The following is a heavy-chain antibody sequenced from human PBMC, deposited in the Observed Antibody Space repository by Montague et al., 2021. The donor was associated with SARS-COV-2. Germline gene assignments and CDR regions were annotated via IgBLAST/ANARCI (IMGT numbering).Heavy chain of an antibody. V-gene: IGHV6-1*01. J-gene: IGHJ4*02. CDR3: ALAVAGRGGYDY. Sequence: EYAVSLKSRITINPDTSKNQFSLQVKSMTPEDTAVYYCALAVAGRGGYDYWGQGTLVTV. D-gene: IGHD6-19*01.